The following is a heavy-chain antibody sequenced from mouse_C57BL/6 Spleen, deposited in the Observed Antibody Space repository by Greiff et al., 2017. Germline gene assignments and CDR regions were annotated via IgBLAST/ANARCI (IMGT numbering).Heavy chain of an antibody. V-gene: IGHV1-26*01. D-gene: IGHD3-2*02. J-gene: IGHJ2*01. Sequence: EVQLQQSGPELVKPGASVKISCKASGYTFTDYYMNWVKQSHGKSLEWIGDINPNNGGTSYNQKFKGKATLTVDKSSSTAYMELRSLTSEDSAVYYCARTPRQLRLPYFDYWGQGTTLTVSS. CDR1: GYTFTDYY. CDR3: ARTPRQLRLPYFDY. CDR2: INPNNGGT.